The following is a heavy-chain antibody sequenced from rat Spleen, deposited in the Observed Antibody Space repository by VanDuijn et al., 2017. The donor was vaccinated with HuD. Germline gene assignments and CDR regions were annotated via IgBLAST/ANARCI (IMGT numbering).Heavy chain of an antibody. D-gene: IGHD1-11*01. J-gene: IGHJ2*01. CDR2: ISSSSGT. CDR1: GFTFSSYG. V-gene: IGHV5-62*01. Sequence: VQLVESGGGLVQPGKSLKLSCSASGFTFSSYGMHWIRQAPGKGLDWVAYISSSSGTVYADAVKERFTISRDNAKNTLYLQLNSLKSEDTASYYCARTGGGRVSDYWGQGVMVTVSS. CDR3: ARTGGGRVSDY.